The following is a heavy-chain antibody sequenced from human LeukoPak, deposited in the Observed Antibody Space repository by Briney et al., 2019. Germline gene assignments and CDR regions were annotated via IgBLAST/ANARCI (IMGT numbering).Heavy chain of an antibody. CDR2: IYYTGST. D-gene: IGHD3-10*01. CDR1: GDSISSSSYF. CDR3: ARVSPLLWFGEP. V-gene: IGHV4-39*07. Sequence: SETLSLTCTVSGDSISSSSYFWGWIRQPPGKGLEWIGSIYYTGSTDYTPSLKSRATISADTSKNQFSLKLTSVTAADTAVYYCARVSPLLWFGEPWSQGTLVTVSS. J-gene: IGHJ4*02.